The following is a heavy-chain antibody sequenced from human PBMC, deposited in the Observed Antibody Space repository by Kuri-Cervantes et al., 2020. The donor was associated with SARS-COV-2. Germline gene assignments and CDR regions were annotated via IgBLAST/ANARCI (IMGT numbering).Heavy chain of an antibody. D-gene: IGHD3-3*01. V-gene: IGHV3-21*01. Sequence: GGSLRLSCAVSGFTFSSYWMCWVRQAPGKGLEWVSSLSSSSSYIYYADSVKGRFTISRGDTKNSLYLQMNSLRAEDTAVYYCARGGTDFWSGYSEDLGYWGQGTLVTVSS. CDR2: LSSSSSYI. J-gene: IGHJ4*02. CDR3: ARGGTDFWSGYSEDLGY. CDR1: GFTFSSYW.